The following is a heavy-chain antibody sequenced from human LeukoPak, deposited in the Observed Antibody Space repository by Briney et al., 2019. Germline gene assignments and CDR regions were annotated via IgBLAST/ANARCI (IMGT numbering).Heavy chain of an antibody. Sequence: GGSLRLSCAASGFTSSSSAMSWVRQAPGKGLEWVSAISNNGGYTYYADSVQGRFTISRDNSKSTLCLQMNSLRAEDTAVYYCAKQLGYCSDGSCYFPYWGQGTLVTVSS. D-gene: IGHD2-15*01. CDR2: ISNNGGYT. V-gene: IGHV3-23*01. J-gene: IGHJ4*02. CDR3: AKQLGYCSDGSCYFPY. CDR1: GFTSSSSA.